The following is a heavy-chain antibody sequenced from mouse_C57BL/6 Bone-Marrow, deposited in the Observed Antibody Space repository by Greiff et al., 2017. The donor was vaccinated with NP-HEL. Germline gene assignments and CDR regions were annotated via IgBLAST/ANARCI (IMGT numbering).Heavy chain of an antibody. Sequence: VKLMESGPELVKPGASVKISCKASGYSFTSYYIHWVKQRPGQGLEWIGWIYPGSGNTKYNEKFKGKATLTADTSSSTAYMQLSSLTSEDSAVYYCARDLLLRVDYWGQGTSVTVSS. V-gene: IGHV1-66*01. CDR2: IYPGSGNT. CDR3: ARDLLLRVDY. D-gene: IGHD1-1*01. J-gene: IGHJ4*01. CDR1: GYSFTSYY.